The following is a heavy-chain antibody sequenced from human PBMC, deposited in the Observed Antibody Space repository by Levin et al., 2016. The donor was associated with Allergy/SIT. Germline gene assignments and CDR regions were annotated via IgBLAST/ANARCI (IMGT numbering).Heavy chain of an antibody. Sequence: SETLSLTCAVSGGSISSSNWWSWVRQPPGKGLEWIGEIYHSGSTNYNPSLKSRVTISVDKSKNQFSLKLSSVTAADTAVYYCARDDRYDSSGRDAFDIWGQGTMVTVSS. V-gene: IGHV4-4*02. D-gene: IGHD3-22*01. CDR3: ARDDRYDSSGRDAFDI. CDR2: IYHSGST. J-gene: IGHJ3*02. CDR1: GGSISSSNW.